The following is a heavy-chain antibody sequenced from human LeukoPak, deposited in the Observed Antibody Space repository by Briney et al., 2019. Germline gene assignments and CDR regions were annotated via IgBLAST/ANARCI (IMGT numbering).Heavy chain of an antibody. J-gene: IGHJ4*02. CDR1: GGSFSGYY. D-gene: IGHD3-22*01. V-gene: IGHV4-34*01. Sequence: PSETLSLTCAVYGGSFSGYYWSWIRQPPGKGLEWIGEINHSGSTNYNPSLKSRVTISVDTSKNQFSLKLSSVTAADTAVYYCARGRSYDSSGYYTYWGQETLVTVSS. CDR2: INHSGST. CDR3: ARGRSYDSSGYYTY.